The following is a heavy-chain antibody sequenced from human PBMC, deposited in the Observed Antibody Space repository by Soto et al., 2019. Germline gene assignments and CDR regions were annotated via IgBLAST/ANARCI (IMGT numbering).Heavy chain of an antibody. CDR3: ARVLFHGLYDY. CDR1: GFTFSSYD. D-gene: IGHD2-21*01. J-gene: IGHJ4*02. Sequence: GGSLRLSCAASGFTFSSYDMHWVRQATGKGLEWVSAIGTAGDTYYPGSVKGRFTISRENAKNSLYLQMNSLRAGDTAVYYCARVLFHGLYDYWGQGTLVTVSS. CDR2: IGTAGDT. V-gene: IGHV3-13*01.